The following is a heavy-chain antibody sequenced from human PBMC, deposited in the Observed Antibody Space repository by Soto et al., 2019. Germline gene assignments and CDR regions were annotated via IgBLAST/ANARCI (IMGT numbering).Heavy chain of an antibody. CDR1: GFTFSSYA. J-gene: IGHJ4*02. Sequence: GSLRLSCAASGFTFSSYAMSWVRQAPGKGLEWVSAISGSGGSTYYADSVKGRFTISRDNSKNTLYLQMNSLRAEDTAVYYCAKSDPRVVVVPAAMRDFDYWGQGTLVTVSS. V-gene: IGHV3-23*01. D-gene: IGHD2-2*01. CDR3: AKSDPRVVVVPAAMRDFDY. CDR2: ISGSGGST.